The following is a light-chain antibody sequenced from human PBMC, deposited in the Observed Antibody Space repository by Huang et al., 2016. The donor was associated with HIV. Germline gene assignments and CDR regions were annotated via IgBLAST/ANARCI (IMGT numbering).Light chain of an antibody. V-gene: IGKV1-NL1*01. CDR1: QDISNS. CDR3: QQYFTTPLA. J-gene: IGKJ4*01. Sequence: IQMTQSPSSLSASVGDRVTITCRASQDISNSLVWYQQKPGKAPKLLLFAASRLDSGVPSRFRGSGSGTDYTLTISSLQPEDFATYYCQQYFTTPLAFGGGTKVEIK. CDR2: AAS.